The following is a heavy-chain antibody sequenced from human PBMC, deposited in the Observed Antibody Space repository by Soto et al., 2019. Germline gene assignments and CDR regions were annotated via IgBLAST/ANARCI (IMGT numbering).Heavy chain of an antibody. Sequence: PSETLSLTCAVSGYSISSGYYWGWIRQPPGKGLEWIGSIYHSGSTYYNPSLKSRVTISVDTSKNQFSLKLSSVTAADTAVYYCARDRRTYYYDSSGYYYDYWGQGTLVTVSS. CDR1: GYSISSGYY. CDR2: IYHSGST. D-gene: IGHD3-22*01. V-gene: IGHV4-38-2*02. CDR3: ARDRRTYYYDSSGYYYDY. J-gene: IGHJ4*02.